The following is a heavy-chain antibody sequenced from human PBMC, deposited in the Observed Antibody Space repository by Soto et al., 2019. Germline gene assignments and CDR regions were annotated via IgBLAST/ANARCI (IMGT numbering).Heavy chain of an antibody. Sequence: SQTLSLTCTDSGGTVSSGRYYWTWIRQTPGKGLEWIGYIYYSGSPNYNPSLKSRVTITVDTSKNQFSLHRSSVTAADTAVYYCAREGNRNRSRKHGFDPCDQVTLV. CDR2: IYYSGSP. CDR1: GGTVSSGRYY. CDR3: AREGNRNRSRKHGFDP. V-gene: IGHV4-61*01. J-gene: IGHJ5*02.